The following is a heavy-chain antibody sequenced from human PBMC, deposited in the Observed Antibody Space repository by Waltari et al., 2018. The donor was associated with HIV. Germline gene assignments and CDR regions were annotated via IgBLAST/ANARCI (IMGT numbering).Heavy chain of an antibody. J-gene: IGHJ4*02. Sequence: QAQLVQSGAEVKKPGASIKVSCKTSGFSFTGFYLHWVRQAPGQGLEWMCWMNPGNGGTKYARTFHGRVTMTRDTSINTAYVELSRLTSDDTAVYFCARGYPHFDYWGQGTLVTVSS. CDR1: GFSFTGFY. CDR2: MNPGNGGT. D-gene: IGHD5-18*01. V-gene: IGHV1-2*02. CDR3: ARGYPHFDY.